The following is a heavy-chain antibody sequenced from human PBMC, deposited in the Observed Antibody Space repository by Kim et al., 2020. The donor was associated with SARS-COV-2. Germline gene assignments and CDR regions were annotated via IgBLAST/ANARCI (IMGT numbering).Heavy chain of an antibody. D-gene: IGHD3-10*01. V-gene: IGHV1-18*01. J-gene: IGHJ4*02. Sequence: KYAQKFQGRVTMSTDTSTSTAYMELRSLRSDDTAVYYCARGGSGSHSLDYWGQGILVTVSS. CDR3: ARGGSGSHSLDY.